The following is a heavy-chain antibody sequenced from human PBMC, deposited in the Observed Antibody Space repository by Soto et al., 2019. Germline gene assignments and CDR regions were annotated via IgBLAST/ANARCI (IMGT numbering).Heavy chain of an antibody. CDR3: AKRGITIFGVVTNYYSGVDV. Sequence: EAQLLESGGGLVQPGGSLRLSCDASRFTFSTFAMSWVRQAPGQGLEWVSVISVSGGFTYYADSVKGRFTISRDNSKNTLFLQMNSLRVEDTAVYYCAKRGITIFGVVTNYYSGVDVWGQGTTVTVSS. J-gene: IGHJ6*02. V-gene: IGHV3-23*01. D-gene: IGHD3-3*01. CDR1: RFTFSTFA. CDR2: ISVSGGFT.